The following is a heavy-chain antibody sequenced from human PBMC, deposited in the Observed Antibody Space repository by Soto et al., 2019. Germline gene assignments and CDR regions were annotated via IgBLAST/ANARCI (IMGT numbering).Heavy chain of an antibody. CDR1: GYTFTSYD. CDR3: ARGEQLYHYYYGMDV. Sequence: ASVKVSCKASGYTFTSYDINWVRQATGQGLEWMGWMNPHSANTGYAQRFQGRITMTRDTSISTAYMELSSLKSEDTAVYYCARGEQLYHYYYGMDVWGQGSTVT. CDR2: MNPHSANT. V-gene: IGHV1-8*01. J-gene: IGHJ6*02.